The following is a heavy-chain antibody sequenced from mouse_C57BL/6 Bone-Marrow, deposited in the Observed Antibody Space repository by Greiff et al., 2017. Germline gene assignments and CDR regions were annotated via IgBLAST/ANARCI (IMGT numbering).Heavy chain of an antibody. V-gene: IGHV1-4*01. CDR2: INPSSGYT. CDR1: GYTFTSYT. J-gene: IGHJ1*03. CDR3: ARTLDGYYAWYFDV. Sequence: QVQLQQSGAELARPGASVKMSCKASGYTFTSYTMHWVKQRPGQGLEWIGYINPSSGYTKYNQKFKDKATLTADKSSSTAYMQLSSLTSEDSAVYYGARTLDGYYAWYFDVWGTGTTVTVSS. D-gene: IGHD2-3*01.